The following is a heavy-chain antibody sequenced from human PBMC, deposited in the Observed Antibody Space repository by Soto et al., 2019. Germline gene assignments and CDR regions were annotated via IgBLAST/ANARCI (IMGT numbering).Heavy chain of an antibody. Sequence: SETLSLTCAVSGGSISSGGYSWSWIRQPPGKGLEWIGYIYHSGSTYYNPSLKGRVTISVDRSKNQFSLKLSSVTAADTAVYYCARVREGYDAFDIWGQGTMVT. D-gene: IGHD1-1*01. V-gene: IGHV4-30-2*01. CDR1: GGSISSGGYS. CDR2: IYHSGST. J-gene: IGHJ3*02. CDR3: ARVREGYDAFDI.